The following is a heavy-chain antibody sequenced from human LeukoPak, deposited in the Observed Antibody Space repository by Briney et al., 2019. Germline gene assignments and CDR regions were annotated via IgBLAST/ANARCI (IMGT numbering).Heavy chain of an antibody. CDR2: IHHSGSA. CDR3: ARGPSEFQYEFLSGTPFDY. Sequence: PSETLSLTCAVYGESFSGYYWTWIRQPPGKGLEWIGEIHHSGSANYNPSLESRVAMSVDTSKNQFSLKLTSLTAADTAVYYCARGPSEFQYEFLSGTPFDYWGQGILVTVSS. V-gene: IGHV4-34*01. J-gene: IGHJ4*02. D-gene: IGHD3-3*01. CDR1: GESFSGYY.